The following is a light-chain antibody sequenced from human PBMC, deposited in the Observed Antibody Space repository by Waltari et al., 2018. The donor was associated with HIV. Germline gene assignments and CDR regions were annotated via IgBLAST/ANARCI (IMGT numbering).Light chain of an antibody. CDR2: DNN. V-gene: IGLV1-51*01. Sequence: QSVLTQPPSVSAAPGQTVTISCSGSSSNIGNNYLSWYQQVTGAAPKLVLYDNNERASGIRDRFSGSKSGTSATLDITGLQPGDEADYYCGTWDSGKNVWVFGGGTKLTVL. J-gene: IGLJ3*02. CDR1: SSNIGNNY. CDR3: GTWDSGKNVWV.